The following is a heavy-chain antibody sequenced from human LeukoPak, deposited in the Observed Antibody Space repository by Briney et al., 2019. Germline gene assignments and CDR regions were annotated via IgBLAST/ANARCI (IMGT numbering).Heavy chain of an antibody. CDR2: ISYDGSNK. CDR3: ASGSYSGY. V-gene: IGHV3-30-3*01. J-gene: IGHJ4*02. Sequence: GRSLRLSCAASGFTFSSYAMHWVRQAPGKGLEWVAVISYDGSNKYYADSVKGRFTISRDNSRNTLYLQMNSLRAEDTAVYYCASGSYSGYWGQGTLVTVSS. CDR1: GFTFSSYA. D-gene: IGHD1-26*01.